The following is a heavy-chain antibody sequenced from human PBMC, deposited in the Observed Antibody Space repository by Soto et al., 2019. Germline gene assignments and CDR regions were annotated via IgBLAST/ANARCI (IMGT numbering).Heavy chain of an antibody. CDR1: GYSFTSYW. D-gene: IGHD3-22*01. V-gene: IGHV5-51*01. CDR3: ARSYDSSGYSQALDAFDI. J-gene: IGHJ3*02. CDR2: IYPGDSDT. Sequence: GESLKISCKGSGYSFTSYWIGWVRQMPGKGLEWMGIIYPGDSDTRYSPSFQGQVTISADKSISTAYLQWSSLEASDTAMYYCARSYDSSGYSQALDAFDIWGQGTMVTVSS.